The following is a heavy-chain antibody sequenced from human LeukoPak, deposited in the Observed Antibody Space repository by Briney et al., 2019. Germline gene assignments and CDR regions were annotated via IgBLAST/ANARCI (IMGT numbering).Heavy chain of an antibody. V-gene: IGHV3-30*02. Sequence: GGSLRLSCAASGFTFRSYGMHWVRQAPGKGLEWVAIIRYDGTNKYYADSVKGRFTISRDNSKNTLYLQMNSLRAEDTAVYYCAKDSGSGKHPRWFDPWGQGTLVTVSS. D-gene: IGHD1-26*01. CDR1: GFTFRSYG. CDR3: AKDSGSGKHPRWFDP. J-gene: IGHJ5*02. CDR2: IRYDGTNK.